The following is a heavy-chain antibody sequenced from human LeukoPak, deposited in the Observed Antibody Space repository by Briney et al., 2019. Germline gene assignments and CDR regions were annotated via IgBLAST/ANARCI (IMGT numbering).Heavy chain of an antibody. CDR2: ISSRGSSI. D-gene: IGHD6-19*01. V-gene: IGHV3-48*02. CDR3: ARTYNSGWYFDY. CDR1: GLTLSSYN. Sequence: GGSLRLSCATAGLTLSSYNMNWVRQAPGKGLEWVSYISSRGSSIQYADSVKGRFTISRDNAKNSLYLQMDSLRDDDTAVYYCARTYNSGWYFDYWGQGILVTVS. J-gene: IGHJ4*02.